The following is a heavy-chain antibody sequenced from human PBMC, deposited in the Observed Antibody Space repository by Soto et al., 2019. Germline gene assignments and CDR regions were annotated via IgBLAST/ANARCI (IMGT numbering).Heavy chain of an antibody. D-gene: IGHD3-16*01. J-gene: IGHJ4*02. CDR3: AKDRLAGGFDY. Sequence: GGSLRLSCATSGITFSNYAMSWVRQAPGKGLEWVSLVSATAGTTYYTDSVKGRFTISRDNSRNTVYLQMNSLRADDTAVYYCAKDRLAGGFDYWGQGTLVTVSS. CDR1: GITFSNYA. CDR2: VSATAGTT. V-gene: IGHV3-23*01.